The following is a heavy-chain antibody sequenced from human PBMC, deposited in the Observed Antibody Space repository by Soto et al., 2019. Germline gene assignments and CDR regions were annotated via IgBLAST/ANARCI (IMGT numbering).Heavy chain of an antibody. CDR1: GFTVRSNY. D-gene: IGHD6-6*01. CDR3: ARGIAARPHVDY. J-gene: IGHJ4*02. CDR2: IYSDGST. Sequence: GGSLRLSCAASGFTVRSNYMSWVRQAPGKGLEWVSVIYSDGSTYYADSVKGRFTISRDNSKNTLYLQMNSLRAEDTAVYYCARGIAARPHVDYWGQGTLVTVSS. V-gene: IGHV3-66*01.